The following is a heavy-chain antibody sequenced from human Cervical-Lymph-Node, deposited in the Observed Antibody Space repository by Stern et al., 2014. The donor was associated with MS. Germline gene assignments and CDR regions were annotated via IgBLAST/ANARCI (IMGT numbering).Heavy chain of an antibody. CDR3: ARKRYFDY. Sequence: QLVQSGPEVKRPGESLKISCQASGYTFTSYWIGWVRQMPGKGLEWIAIIFPGGSDIRYSPSFQGQVTISADKSSSTAYLQWNNLKASDTAIYYCARKRYFDYWGQGTLVTVSS. V-gene: IGHV5-51*01. CDR2: IFPGGSDI. J-gene: IGHJ4*02. CDR1: GYTFTSYW.